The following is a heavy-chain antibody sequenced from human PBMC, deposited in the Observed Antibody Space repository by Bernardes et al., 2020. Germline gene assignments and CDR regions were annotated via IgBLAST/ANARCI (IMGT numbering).Heavy chain of an antibody. D-gene: IGHD2-2*01. CDR2: INHSGST. V-gene: IGHV4-34*01. Sequence: SETLSLTCAVYGGSFSGYYWSWIRQPPGKGLEWIVEINHSGSTNYNPSLKSRVTISVDTSKNQFSLKLSSVTAADTAVYYCARGWVKNCSSTSCYANWFDPWGQGTLVTVSS. J-gene: IGHJ5*02. CDR3: ARGWVKNCSSTSCYANWFDP. CDR1: GGSFSGYY.